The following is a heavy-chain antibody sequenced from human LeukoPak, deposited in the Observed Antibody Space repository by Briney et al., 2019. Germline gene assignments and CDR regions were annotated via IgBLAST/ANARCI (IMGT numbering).Heavy chain of an antibody. Sequence: ASVKVSCKASGYTFTSYYMHWVRQAPGQGLEWMGIINPSGGSTSYAQKFQGRVTMTRDTSTSTVYMELSSLRSEDTAVYYCARDPYCTNGVCYDEDYWGQGTLVTVSS. CDR3: ARDPYCTNGVCYDEDY. CDR1: GYTFTSYY. D-gene: IGHD2-8*01. J-gene: IGHJ4*02. V-gene: IGHV1-46*01. CDR2: INPSGGST.